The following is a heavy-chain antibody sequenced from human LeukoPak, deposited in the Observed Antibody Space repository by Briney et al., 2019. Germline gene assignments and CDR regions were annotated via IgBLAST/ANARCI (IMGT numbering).Heavy chain of an antibody. Sequence: ASVKVSCKASGYTFTSYSINWVRQAPGQGLEWMGWISGYNTNTNYAQKLQGRVTMTTDTSTSTTYMELRSLRSDDTAVHYCARPKHDYGDYRDAFDLWGQGTVVTVSS. CDR2: ISGYNTNT. V-gene: IGHV1-18*01. D-gene: IGHD4-17*01. CDR1: GYTFTSYS. J-gene: IGHJ3*01. CDR3: ARPKHDYGDYRDAFDL.